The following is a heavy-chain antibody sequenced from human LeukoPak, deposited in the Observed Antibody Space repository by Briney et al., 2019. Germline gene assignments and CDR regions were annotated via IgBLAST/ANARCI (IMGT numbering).Heavy chain of an antibody. CDR3: AKGSDFWSGYSFDN. CDR1: GFTFSSYG. V-gene: IGHV3-30*18. Sequence: GGSLRLSCAASGFTFSSYGMHWVRQAPGKGLEWVAVISYDGSNKYYADSVKGRFTISRDNSKNTLYLQMNSLRAEDTAVYYCAKGSDFWSGYSFDNWGQGTLVSVSS. J-gene: IGHJ4*02. D-gene: IGHD3-3*01. CDR2: ISYDGSNK.